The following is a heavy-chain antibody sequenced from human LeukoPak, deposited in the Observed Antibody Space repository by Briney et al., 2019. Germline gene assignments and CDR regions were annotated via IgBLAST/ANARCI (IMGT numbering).Heavy chain of an antibody. CDR2: IYTSEST. D-gene: IGHD1-26*01. V-gene: IGHV4-4*09. J-gene: IGHJ4*02. CDR3: ARGYSRSYSPFDD. Sequence: SESLSLTSTVSGGSINGYYWSWMRQPPGKGLEWIGYIYTSESTNYNTSLKSRVTISVDTSKSQFSRGLSSVASADAAMYFCARGYSRSYSPFDDWGQGTLVTVSS. CDR1: GGSINGYY.